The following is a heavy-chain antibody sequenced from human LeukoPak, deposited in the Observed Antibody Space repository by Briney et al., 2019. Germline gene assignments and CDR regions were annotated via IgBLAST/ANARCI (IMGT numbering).Heavy chain of an antibody. CDR2: ISSSGSGDNT. J-gene: IGHJ2*01. CDR1: GFTFSSYA. CDR3: AKDRTVGASYWYFDL. V-gene: IGHV3-23*01. D-gene: IGHD1-26*01. Sequence: PGRSLRLSCAASGFTFSSYAMHWARQAPGKGLEWVSGISSSGSGDNTYYADSVKGRFIISRDSSKNTLFLHMNTLRAEDTAIYYCAKDRTVGASYWYFDLWGRGTLVTVSS.